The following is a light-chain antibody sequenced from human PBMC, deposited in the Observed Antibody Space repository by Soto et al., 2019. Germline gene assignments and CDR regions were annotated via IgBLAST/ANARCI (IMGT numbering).Light chain of an antibody. CDR3: LQYNSLPYT. V-gene: IGKV1-5*03. Sequence: DIQVTQSPSTLSAFVGDRVILTCRASQNVNIWLAWYQQRPRKAPKLLIYRTPSLESGVPSRFSGSGSGTEFTLTISTLETDEFGTYFCLQYNSLPYTFGQGTKLEIK. CDR2: RTP. J-gene: IGKJ2*01. CDR1: QNVNIW.